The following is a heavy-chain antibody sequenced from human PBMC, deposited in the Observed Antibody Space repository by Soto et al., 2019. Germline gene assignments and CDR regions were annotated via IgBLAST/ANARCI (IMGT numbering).Heavy chain of an antibody. Sequence: VQLVESGGGVVQPGTSLRLSCEASGFIFSDYSMHWVRQAPGKGMEWLALTSFDGRVTYYADYVKGRFTISRDHSKNTLYLQLDSLRVEDTAMFFCARDAGGYFYGDSHFDFWGQGTLVTVSP. CDR2: TSFDGRVT. V-gene: IGHV3-30*04. CDR1: GFIFSDYS. D-gene: IGHD4-17*01. J-gene: IGHJ4*02. CDR3: ARDAGGYFYGDSHFDF.